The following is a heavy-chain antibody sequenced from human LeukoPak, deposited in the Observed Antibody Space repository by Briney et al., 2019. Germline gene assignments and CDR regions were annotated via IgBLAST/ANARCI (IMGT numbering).Heavy chain of an antibody. CDR1: GFTFSSYS. J-gene: IGHJ4*02. D-gene: IGHD3-22*01. V-gene: IGHV3-21*01. CDR2: ISSSSSYI. CDR3: ARDRYDSSGLPGDDY. Sequence: PGGSLRLSCAASGFTFSSYSMNWVRQAPGKGLEWVSSISSSSSYIYYADSVKGRFTISRDNAKNSLYLQMNSLRAKDTAVYYCARDRYDSSGLPGDDYWGQGTLVTVSS.